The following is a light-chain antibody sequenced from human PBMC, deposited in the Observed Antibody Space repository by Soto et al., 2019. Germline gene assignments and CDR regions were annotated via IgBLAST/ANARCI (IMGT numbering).Light chain of an antibody. V-gene: IGKV1-5*01. Sequence: DIQMTQSPSTLSASVGDRVTITCRASQRISSWLAWYQQRPGKAPKLLIYDASSLQSGVPSRFSGSGSGTGFTLTISSVQPDDFATYYCQQYNSYSWTFGQGTKVEIK. CDR2: DAS. CDR1: QRISSW. J-gene: IGKJ1*01. CDR3: QQYNSYSWT.